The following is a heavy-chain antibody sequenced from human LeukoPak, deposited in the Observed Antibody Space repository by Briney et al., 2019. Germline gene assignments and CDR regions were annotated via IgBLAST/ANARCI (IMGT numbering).Heavy chain of an antibody. V-gene: IGHV4-59*01. D-gene: IGHD3-3*01. CDR2: IYYSGST. Sequence: PSETLSLTCTVSGGSISSYYWRWIRQPPGKGLEWIGYIYYSGSTNYNPSLKSRVTISVDTSKNQFSLKLSSVTAADTAVYYCARDYYDFWSGYDAFDIWGQGTMVTVSS. J-gene: IGHJ3*02. CDR3: ARDYYDFWSGYDAFDI. CDR1: GGSISSYY.